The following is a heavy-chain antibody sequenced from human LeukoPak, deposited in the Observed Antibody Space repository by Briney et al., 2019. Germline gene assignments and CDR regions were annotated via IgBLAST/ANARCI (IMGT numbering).Heavy chain of an antibody. V-gene: IGHV3-7*01. D-gene: IGHD6-19*01. CDR1: GFTFSSYW. CDR2: IKQDGSEK. Sequence: PGGSLRLSCAASGFTFSSYWMSWVRQAPGKGLEGVANIKQDGSEKYYVDSVKGRFTISRDNAKNSLYLQMNSLRAEDTAVYYCARVSGWPYYYYYGMDVWGQGTTVTVSS. CDR3: ARVSGWPYYYYYGMDV. J-gene: IGHJ6*02.